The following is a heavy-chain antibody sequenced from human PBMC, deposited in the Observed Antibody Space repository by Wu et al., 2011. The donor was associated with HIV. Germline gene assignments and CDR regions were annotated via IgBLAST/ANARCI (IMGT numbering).Heavy chain of an antibody. Sequence: EVKKPGSSVKVSCKASGGSFSRNGISWVRQAPGQGLEWMGRIIPIHDTTNSAQRFQGRVTITADKSTSTAYMELSSLRSEDTAVYYCATRVSKSSGHDWGQGTLVTVSS. CDR2: IIPIHDTT. J-gene: IGHJ4*01. CDR1: GGSFSRNG. D-gene: IGHD1-26*01. CDR3: ATRVSKSSGHD. V-gene: IGHV1-69*04.